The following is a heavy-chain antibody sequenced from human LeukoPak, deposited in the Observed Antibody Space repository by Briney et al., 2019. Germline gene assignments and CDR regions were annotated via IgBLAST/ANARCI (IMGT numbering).Heavy chain of an antibody. J-gene: IGHJ4*02. CDR3: ARGNTYYDFWSGYFEILDY. V-gene: IGHV4-34*01. CDR1: GGSFSGYY. D-gene: IGHD3-3*01. Sequence: SETLSLTCAVYGGSFSGYYWSWIRQPPGKGLEWIGEINHSGSTNYNPSLKSRVTISVDTSKNQFSLKLSSVTAADTAVYYCARGNTYYDFWSGYFEILDYWGQGTLATVSS. CDR2: INHSGST.